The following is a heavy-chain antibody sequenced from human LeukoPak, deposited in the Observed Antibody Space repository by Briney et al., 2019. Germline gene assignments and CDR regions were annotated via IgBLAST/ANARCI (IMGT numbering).Heavy chain of an antibody. CDR1: GFNFSSYW. CDR3: TKTYYYGSGSLDY. Sequence: PGGSLRLSCAASGFNFSSYWIHWVRQAPGKGLEWVGRIKSKTDGGTTDYAAPVKGRFTISRDDSKNTLYLQMNSLKTEDTAIYYCTKTYYYGSGSLDYWGQGTLVTVSS. CDR2: IKSKTDGGTT. V-gene: IGHV3-15*01. D-gene: IGHD3-10*01. J-gene: IGHJ4*02.